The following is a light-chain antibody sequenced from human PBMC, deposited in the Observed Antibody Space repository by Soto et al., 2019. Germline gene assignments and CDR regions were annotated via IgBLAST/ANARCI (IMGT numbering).Light chain of an antibody. Sequence: DLQMTQSPSSLSASVGDGVTITCRASQDIRNDLGWYQQKPGKAPKRLIYAASNLQSGVSSRFSGSGSGTEFTLTLTSLQPDDFATYYCLHHNSFHLAFGGGTKVEIK. V-gene: IGKV1-17*01. CDR3: LHHNSFHLA. CDR1: QDIRND. J-gene: IGKJ4*01. CDR2: AAS.